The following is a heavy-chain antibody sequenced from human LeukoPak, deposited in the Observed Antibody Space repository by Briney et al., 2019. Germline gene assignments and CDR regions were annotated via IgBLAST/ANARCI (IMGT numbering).Heavy chain of an antibody. J-gene: IGHJ4*02. CDR1: GFTFNNYA. Sequence: GGSLRLSCAASGFTFNNYAMSWVREARGKGLEWVSAISGSGSSTDYADSVKGRFTISRDNSKNTLYRQMNSLRAEDTAVYYCAKSGPGSGTSGGDYFDYWGQGTLVTVSS. V-gene: IGHV3-23*01. CDR2: ISGSGSST. D-gene: IGHD3-10*01. CDR3: AKSGPGSGTSGGDYFDY.